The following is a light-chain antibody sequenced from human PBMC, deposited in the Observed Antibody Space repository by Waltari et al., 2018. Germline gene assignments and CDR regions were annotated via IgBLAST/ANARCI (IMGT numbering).Light chain of an antibody. CDR3: QHYSPYSWT. CDR1: QSISSS. V-gene: IGKV1-5*01. Sequence: DTQMTQSPSTLSASLGDRVTITCRASQSISSSLAWDQQKPGRAPRLLIYDASTLESGVPLRFSGSGSGTEFTLTISKLQPDDFATYFCQHYSPYSWTFGQGTKVEIK. CDR2: DAS. J-gene: IGKJ1*01.